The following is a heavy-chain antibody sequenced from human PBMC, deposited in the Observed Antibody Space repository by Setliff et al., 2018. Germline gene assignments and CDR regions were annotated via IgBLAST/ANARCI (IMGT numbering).Heavy chain of an antibody. Sequence: ASETLSLTCAVYGGSFSGYYWIWIRQPPGKGLEWIGEINDSGSTNYNPSLKSRVTIPVDTSKNRISLRLTSVTAADTAVYYCARDIGYTYGVDYWGQGVLVTVSS. CDR1: GGSFSGYY. J-gene: IGHJ4*02. CDR3: ARDIGYTYGVDY. D-gene: IGHD5-18*01. V-gene: IGHV4-34*01. CDR2: INDSGST.